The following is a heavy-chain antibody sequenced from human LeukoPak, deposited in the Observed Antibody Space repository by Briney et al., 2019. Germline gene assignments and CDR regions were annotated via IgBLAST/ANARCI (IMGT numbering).Heavy chain of an antibody. CDR3: ARVGVVVPAAWFDP. CDR1: GYSFGIFG. D-gene: IGHD2-2*01. V-gene: IGHV1-18*01. Sequence: ASVKVSCKASGYSFGIFGTSWVRQAPGQGLEWMGWISANNGNTNYAQNLQGRVTMTTDTSTSTAYMELRSLRSDDTAVYYCARVGVVVPAAWFDPGAREPWSPSPQ. CDR2: ISANNGNT. J-gene: IGHJ5*02.